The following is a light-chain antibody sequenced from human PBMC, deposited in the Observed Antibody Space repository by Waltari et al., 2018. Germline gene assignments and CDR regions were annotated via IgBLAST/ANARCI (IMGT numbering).Light chain of an antibody. V-gene: IGLV2-14*01. CDR3: SSYTSSSTL. Sequence: QSALTQPASVSGSPGQSITISCTGTSSDVGGSNYVSCYQQHPGKAPKLMIYDVSKRPSGVSNRFSGSKSGNTASLTISGLQAEDEADYYCSSYTSSSTLFGGGTKLTVL. CDR1: SSDVGGSNY. CDR2: DVS. J-gene: IGLJ3*02.